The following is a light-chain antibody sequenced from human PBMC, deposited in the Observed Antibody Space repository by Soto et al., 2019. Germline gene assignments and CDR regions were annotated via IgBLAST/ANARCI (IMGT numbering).Light chain of an antibody. Sequence: DIQMLQSPSSLSASVGDRVAITSRAGQNIRNYLNRYQQKPGKAPRVLMYGAVSLQSGVPSRFSGSGSGTNFSLTINSLQSEGYAAYYCQQSYNIQALTFGGGTKVDIK. V-gene: IGKV1-39*01. CDR3: QQSYNIQALT. CDR2: GAV. J-gene: IGKJ4*01. CDR1: QNIRNY.